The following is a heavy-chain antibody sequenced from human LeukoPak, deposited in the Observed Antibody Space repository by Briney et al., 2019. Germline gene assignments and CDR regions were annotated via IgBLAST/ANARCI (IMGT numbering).Heavy chain of an antibody. D-gene: IGHD3-3*01. V-gene: IGHV3-30*03. CDR1: GFTFSSYG. CDR2: ISYDGSNK. CDR3: AREPYYDFWGGYLPNYYYGMDV. J-gene: IGHJ6*02. Sequence: GGSLRLSCAASGFTFSSYGMHWVRQAPGKGLEWVAVISYDGSNKYYADSVKGRFTISRDNSKNTLYLQMNSLRAEDTAVYYCAREPYYDFWGGYLPNYYYGMDVWGQGTTVTVSS.